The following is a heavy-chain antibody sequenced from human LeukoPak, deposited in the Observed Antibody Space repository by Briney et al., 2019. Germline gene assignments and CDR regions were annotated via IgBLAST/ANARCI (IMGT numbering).Heavy chain of an antibody. Sequence: SVKVSCKASGGTFSSYAISWLRQAPGQGLEWMGGIIPIFGTANYAQKFQGRVTITADESTSTAYMELSSLRSEDTAVYYCARDGDYYDSSGYPGDWGQGTLVTVSS. V-gene: IGHV1-69*13. CDR2: IIPIFGTA. D-gene: IGHD3-22*01. J-gene: IGHJ4*02. CDR1: GGTFSSYA. CDR3: ARDGDYYDSSGYPGD.